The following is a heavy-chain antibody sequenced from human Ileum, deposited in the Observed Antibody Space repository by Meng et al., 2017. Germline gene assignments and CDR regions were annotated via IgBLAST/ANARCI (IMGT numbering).Heavy chain of an antibody. CDR1: SGSITSDTY. Sequence: QGQVQEAGPGLVKPSGTLSLTCAVSSGSITSDTYWSWVRLPPGKGLEWIGQISHSGSTFYNPSLKSRVTMSVDKSKSQFSLMLTSVTAADTAVYYCARHGGYYQGFWGQGTLVTVSS. CDR2: ISHSGST. D-gene: IGHD4-23*01. J-gene: IGHJ4*02. V-gene: IGHV4-4*02. CDR3: ARHGGYYQGF.